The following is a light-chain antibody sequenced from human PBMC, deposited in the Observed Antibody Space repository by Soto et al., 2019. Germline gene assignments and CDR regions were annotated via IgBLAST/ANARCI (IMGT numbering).Light chain of an antibody. CDR3: XXYNXXPPWT. J-gene: IGKJ1*01. CDR2: GAS. Sequence: EIVMTQSPATLSVSPGERATLSCRASQSVSSNLAWYQQKPGQAPRLLIYGASTRATGIPARFSGSGSGTEFTLIIXXLQSEDFAXXXCXXYNXXPPWTFGQGTKVEIK. CDR1: QSVSSN. V-gene: IGKV3-15*01.